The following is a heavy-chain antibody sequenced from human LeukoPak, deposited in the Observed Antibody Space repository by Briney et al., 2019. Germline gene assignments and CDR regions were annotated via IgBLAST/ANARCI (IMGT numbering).Heavy chain of an antibody. Sequence: PGRSLRLSCAASGFTFSSYAMHWVRQAPGKGLEWVAVISYDGSNKYYADSVKGRFTISRDNSKNTLYLQMNSLRAEDTAVYYCARSSGWYYLDYWGQGTLVTVSS. CDR1: GFTFSSYA. D-gene: IGHD6-19*01. V-gene: IGHV3-30-3*01. CDR3: ARSSGWYYLDY. J-gene: IGHJ4*02. CDR2: ISYDGSNK.